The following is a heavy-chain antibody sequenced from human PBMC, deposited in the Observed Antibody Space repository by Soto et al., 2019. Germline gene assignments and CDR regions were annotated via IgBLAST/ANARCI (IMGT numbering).Heavy chain of an antibody. V-gene: IGHV1-2*02. D-gene: IGHD2-21*02. CDR1: GYTFINYY. CDR3: ARQLAYCGGDCYTEPIEY. Sequence: ASVKVSCKASGYTFINYYIHWVRQAPGQGLEWMGWVNPRSGDTNYAQKFQGRVTMTRDTSISTAYMELSGLRSDDTAVYYCARQLAYCGGDCYTEPIEYWGQGTLVTVSS. CDR2: VNPRSGDT. J-gene: IGHJ4*02.